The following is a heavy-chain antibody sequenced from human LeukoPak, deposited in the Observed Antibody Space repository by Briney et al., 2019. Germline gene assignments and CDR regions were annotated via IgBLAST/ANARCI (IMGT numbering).Heavy chain of an antibody. V-gene: IGHV3-30*18. CDR3: AKDFTVTPAFDI. D-gene: IGHD4-17*01. CDR2: IPYDGSNK. J-gene: IGHJ3*02. Sequence: GGSLRLSCAASGFTFSSYGMHWVRQAPGKGLEWVAVIPYDGSNKYYADSVKGRFTISRDNSKNTLYLQMNSLRAEDTAVYYCAKDFTVTPAFDIWGQGTMVTVSS. CDR1: GFTFSSYG.